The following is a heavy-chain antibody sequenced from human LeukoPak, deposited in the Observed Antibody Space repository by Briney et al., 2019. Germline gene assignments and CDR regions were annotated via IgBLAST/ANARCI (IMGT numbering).Heavy chain of an antibody. V-gene: IGHV4-30-2*01. CDR3: ARGSDYDFWSGYPYYYGMDV. CDR2: IYHSGST. CDR1: GGSISSGGYS. J-gene: IGHJ6*02. D-gene: IGHD3-3*01. Sequence: KSSQTLSLTCAVSGGSISSGGYSWSWIRQPPGKGLEWIGYIYHSGSTYYNPSLKSRVTISVDRSKNQFSLKLSSVTAADTAVYYCARGSDYDFWSGYPYYYGMDVWGQGTTVTVSS.